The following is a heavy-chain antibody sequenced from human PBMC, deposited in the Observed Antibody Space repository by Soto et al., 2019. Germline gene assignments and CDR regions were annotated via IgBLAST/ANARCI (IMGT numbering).Heavy chain of an antibody. V-gene: IGHV4-31*03. CDR3: AREGRGIAAAGRIVGASGFDY. CDR1: GGSISSGGYY. CDR2: IYYSGST. Sequence: QVQLQESGPGLVKPSRTLSLTCTVSGGSISSGGYYWSWIRQHPGKGLEWIGYIYYSGSTYYNPSLKSRVTISVDTSKNQFSLKLSSVTAADTAVYYCAREGRGIAAAGRIVGASGFDYWGQGTLVTVSS. D-gene: IGHD6-13*01. J-gene: IGHJ4*02.